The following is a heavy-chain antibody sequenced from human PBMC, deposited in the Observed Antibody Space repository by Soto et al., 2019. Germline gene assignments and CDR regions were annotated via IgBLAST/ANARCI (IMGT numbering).Heavy chain of an antibody. CDR2: IFHSGTT. V-gene: IGHV4-38-2*01. CDR1: GYSISSGYY. CDR3: ARSREFDY. Sequence: PSETLSLTCAVSGYSISSGYYWGWIRQPPGKGLEWLGSIFHSGTTYDNPSLKSRVTISIDVSKNQFSLSLRSLTAADTAVYYCARSREFDYWSQGTLVTVSS. J-gene: IGHJ4*02.